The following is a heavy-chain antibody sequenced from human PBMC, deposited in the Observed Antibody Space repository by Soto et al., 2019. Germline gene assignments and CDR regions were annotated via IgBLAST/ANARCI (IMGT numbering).Heavy chain of an antibody. V-gene: IGHV4-31*11. D-gene: IGHD2-2*01. CDR3: ARAGRYQPLLFDY. Sequence: SETLSLTCAVHRGSFNAYSWSWIRQHPGKGLEWIGYIYYSGSTYYNPSLKSRVTISVDTSKNQFSLKLSSVTAADTAVYYCARAGRYQPLLFDYWGQGTLVTVSS. J-gene: IGHJ4*02. CDR1: RGSFNAYS. CDR2: IYYSGST.